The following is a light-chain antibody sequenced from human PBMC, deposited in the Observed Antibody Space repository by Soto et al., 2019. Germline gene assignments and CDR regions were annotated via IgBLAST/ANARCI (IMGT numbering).Light chain of an antibody. CDR2: DAS. CDR1: QNVYNN. CDR3: QQCRNWPPT. J-gene: IGKJ4*01. Sequence: EIVMTQSPATLSVSPGEGATLSCKASQNVYNNLAWYHQRPGQPPRLLIYDASTRATGISARFSGSGYGTEFTLTISSLQSEDFAVYFCQQCRNWPPTFGGGTKVEIK. V-gene: IGKV3-15*01.